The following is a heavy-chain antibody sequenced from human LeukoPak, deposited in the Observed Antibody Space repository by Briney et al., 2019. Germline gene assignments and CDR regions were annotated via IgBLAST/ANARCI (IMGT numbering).Heavy chain of an antibody. V-gene: IGHV3-30-3*01. D-gene: IGHD3-3*01. Sequence: GGSLRLSCAPSGFTISSSSIHSVHQPPGNWLEWVVVISYVVSNTYYADSVKGPFTISRNNSKNTLYLQMNSLRAEDTDVYYCARDNGGVDYDLWSGYHGAFDIWGQGTMVTVSS. CDR3: ARDNGGVDYDLWSGYHGAFDI. J-gene: IGHJ3*02. CDR2: ISYVVSNT. CDR1: GFTISSSS.